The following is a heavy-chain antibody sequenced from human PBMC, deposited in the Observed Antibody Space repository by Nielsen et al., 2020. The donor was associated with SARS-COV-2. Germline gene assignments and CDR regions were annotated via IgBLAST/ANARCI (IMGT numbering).Heavy chain of an antibody. D-gene: IGHD2/OR15-2a*01. CDR2: IYYTGTT. Sequence: SETLSLTCSVSGDSVSSRSFYWGWIRQTPGQGLNWIGSIYYTGTTFYHPSLKSRVTISMDTSKNQFSLKLTSVTAADTAVYYCASFYVDATTITDHWGQGTLVTVSS. CDR1: GDSVSSRSFY. V-gene: IGHV4-39*01. CDR3: ASFYVDATTITDH. J-gene: IGHJ4*02.